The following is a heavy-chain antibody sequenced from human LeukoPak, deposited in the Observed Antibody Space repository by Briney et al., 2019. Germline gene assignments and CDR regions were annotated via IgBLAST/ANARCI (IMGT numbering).Heavy chain of an antibody. J-gene: IGHJ3*02. CDR1: GFTFSSYG. D-gene: IGHD3-22*01. CDR3: AKRWARGDSSGYSAFDI. CDR2: IRYDGSNK. V-gene: IGHV3-30*02. Sequence: GGSLRLSCAASGFTFSSYGMHWVRQAPGKGLEWVAFIRYDGSNKYYADSVKGRFTISRDNSKNTLYLQMNSLRAEDTAVYYCAKRWARGDSSGYSAFDIWGQGTMVTVSS.